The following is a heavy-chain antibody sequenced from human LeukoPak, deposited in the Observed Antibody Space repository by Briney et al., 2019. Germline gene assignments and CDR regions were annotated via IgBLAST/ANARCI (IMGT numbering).Heavy chain of an antibody. V-gene: IGHV4-34*01. J-gene: IGHJ4*02. CDR3: ARTGPQAFDY. Sequence: PSETLSLTCAVYGGSLSGYYWSWIRQPPGKGLEWIGEINHSGSTNYNPSLKSRVTISVDTSKNQFSLKLSSVTAADTAVYYCARTGPQAFDYWGQGTLVTVSS. CDR1: GGSLSGYY. CDR2: INHSGST.